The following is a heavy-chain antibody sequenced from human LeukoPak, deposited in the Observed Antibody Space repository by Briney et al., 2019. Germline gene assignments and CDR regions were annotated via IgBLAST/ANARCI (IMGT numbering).Heavy chain of an antibody. J-gene: IGHJ4*02. CDR3: ARDGHDFWSGSRGYFDY. CDR1: GFTFSSYW. V-gene: IGHV3-7*01. CDR2: TKQDGSEK. Sequence: GGSLRLSCAASGFTFSSYWMSWVRQAPGKGLEWVANTKQDGSEKYYVDSVKGRFTISRDNAKNSLYLQMNSLRAEDTAVYYCARDGHDFWSGSRGYFDYWGQGTLVTVSS. D-gene: IGHD3-3*01.